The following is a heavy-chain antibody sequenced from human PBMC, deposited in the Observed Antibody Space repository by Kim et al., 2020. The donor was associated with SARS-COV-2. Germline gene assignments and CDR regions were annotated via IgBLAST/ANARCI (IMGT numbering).Heavy chain of an antibody. D-gene: IGHD3-3*01. J-gene: IGHJ6*02. CDR2: ISSSRSTI. V-gene: IGHV3-48*02. CDR3: ARGRLDDFWSGYYMGEGGSGMDV. Sequence: GGSLRLSCAASGFTFSSYSMNWVRQAPGKGLEWVSYISSSRSTIYYADSVKGRFTISRDNAKNSLYLQMNSLRDEDTAVYYCARGRLDDFWSGYYMGEGGSGMDVWGQGTTDTVSS. CDR1: GFTFSSYS.